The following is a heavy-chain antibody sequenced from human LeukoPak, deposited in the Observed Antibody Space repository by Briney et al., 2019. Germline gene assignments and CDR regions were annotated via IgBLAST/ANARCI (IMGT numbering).Heavy chain of an antibody. CDR3: ARDFDSPMAFDI. V-gene: IGHV4-38-2*02. Sequence: PSETLSLTCAVSGYSMSSGSYWGWIRQPAGKGLEWIGRIHASGNTNYNPSLKSRVTISVDTSKNQFSLRLSSVTAADTAVYYCARDFDSPMAFDIWGQGIMVTVSS. D-gene: IGHD3-9*01. CDR2: IHASGNT. CDR1: GYSMSSGSY. J-gene: IGHJ3*02.